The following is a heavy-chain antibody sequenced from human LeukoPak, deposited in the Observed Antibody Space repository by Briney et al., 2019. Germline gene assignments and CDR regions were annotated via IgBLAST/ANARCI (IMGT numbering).Heavy chain of an antibody. CDR2: IKSKSERGTT. Sequence: GGSLRLTCAASGFTFSNGWMSWLRQAPGKGLEWVGRIKSKSERGTTDYAAPVKGRFTISRDGSTNTVYLHMNSLKTEDTAVYFCTSNLYCSTSSCYTLDNWGQGTLVAVSP. V-gene: IGHV3-15*01. D-gene: IGHD2-2*02. J-gene: IGHJ4*02. CDR3: TSNLYCSTSSCYTLDN. CDR1: GFTFSNGW.